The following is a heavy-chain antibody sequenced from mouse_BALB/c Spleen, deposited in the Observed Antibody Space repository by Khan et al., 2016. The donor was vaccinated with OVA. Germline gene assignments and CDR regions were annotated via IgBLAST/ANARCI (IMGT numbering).Heavy chain of an antibody. CDR2: INPGNGIT. V-gene: IGHV1-54*01. D-gene: IGHD3-1*01. CDR3: ARSQLGLRFDY. Sequence: QVQLQQSGAELVGPGTSVKVSCKASGYAFTSYLIEWVNQRPGQGLEWIGLINPGNGITNYNEKFRGKATLTADKSSTTDYMQFSSLTSDDSAVYFCARSQLGLRFDYWGQGTTLTVSS. J-gene: IGHJ2*01. CDR1: GYAFTSYL.